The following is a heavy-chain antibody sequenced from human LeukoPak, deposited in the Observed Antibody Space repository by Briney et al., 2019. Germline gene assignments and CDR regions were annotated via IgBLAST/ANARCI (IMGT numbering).Heavy chain of an antibody. V-gene: IGHV3-7*01. CDR3: AREPLSVVVVAAGDY. CDR1: GFTFSSYW. J-gene: IGHJ4*02. CDR2: IKQDGSEK. D-gene: IGHD2-15*01. Sequence: GGSLRLSCAASGFTFSSYWMSWVRQAPGKGLEWVANIKQDGSEKYYVDSVKGRFTISRDNAKNSLYLQMNSLRAEDTAVYYCAREPLSVVVVAAGDYWGQGTLVTVSS.